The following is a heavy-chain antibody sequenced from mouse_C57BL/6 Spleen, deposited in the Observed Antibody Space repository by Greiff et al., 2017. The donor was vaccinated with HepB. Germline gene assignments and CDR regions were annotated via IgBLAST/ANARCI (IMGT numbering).Heavy chain of an antibody. CDR2: IHPNSGST. Sequence: QVQLQQPGAELVKPGASVKLSCKASGYTFTSYWMHWVKQRPGQGLEWIGMIHPNSGSTNYNEKFKSKATLTVDKSSSTAYMRLSSLTSEDSAVYYCASPSYYGSSYVDYWGQGTTLTVSS. D-gene: IGHD1-1*01. J-gene: IGHJ2*01. CDR1: GYTFTSYW. CDR3: ASPSYYGSSYVDY. V-gene: IGHV1-64*01.